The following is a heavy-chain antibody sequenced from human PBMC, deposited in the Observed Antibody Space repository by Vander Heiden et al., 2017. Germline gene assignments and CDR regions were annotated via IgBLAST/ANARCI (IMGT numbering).Heavy chain of an antibody. CDR3: ARVRTGEGDY. D-gene: IGHD7-27*01. V-gene: IGHV3-21*01. CDR2: ISSRSSYI. Sequence: EVQLVESGGGRVKPGGSLRLSCAASGFTFSSYSMNWVSQAPGKGLEWVSSISSRSSYIYYADAVKGRFTISRDNAKNSRYLQMNSLRAEDTAVYYCARVRTGEGDYWGQGTLVTVSS. CDR1: GFTFSSYS. J-gene: IGHJ4*02.